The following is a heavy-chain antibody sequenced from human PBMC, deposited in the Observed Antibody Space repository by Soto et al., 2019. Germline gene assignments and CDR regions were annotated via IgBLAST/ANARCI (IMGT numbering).Heavy chain of an antibody. V-gene: IGHV1-8*02. J-gene: IGHJ6*03. Sequence: ASVKVSCKASGYDFTAYDINWVRQASGQGLEWMGWMNPINGAAGTARRFQGRVSLSRNTATGTAYLELTSLRSDDTAVYYCGRGNSRRAPAGGTPYYYAMDLWGKGSTGTVS. CDR1: GYDFTAYD. D-gene: IGHD6-13*01. CDR3: GRGNSRRAPAGGTPYYYAMDL. CDR2: MNPINGAA.